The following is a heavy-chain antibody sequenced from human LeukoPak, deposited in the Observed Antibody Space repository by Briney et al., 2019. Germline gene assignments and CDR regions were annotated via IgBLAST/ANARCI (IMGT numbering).Heavy chain of an antibody. V-gene: IGHV4-4*07. CDR1: GGSISSYY. CDR3: ARVSDSSSWYGIGHYYYYMDV. CDR2: IYTSGST. J-gene: IGHJ6*03. D-gene: IGHD6-13*01. Sequence: SETLSLTCTVSGGSISSYYWSWIRQPAGKGLEWIGRIYTSGSTNYNPSLKSRVTMSVDTSKNQFPLKLSSVTAADTAVYYCARVSDSSSWYGIGHYYYYMDVWGKGTTVTVSS.